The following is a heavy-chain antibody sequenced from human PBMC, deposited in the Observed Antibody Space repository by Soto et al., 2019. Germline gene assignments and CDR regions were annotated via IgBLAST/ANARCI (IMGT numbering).Heavy chain of an antibody. CDR2: ISDEGIKT. CDR3: TRDREDHLVRGWFDP. J-gene: IGHJ5*02. V-gene: IGHV3-30*03. Sequence: QAQLVEPGGGVVQPGTSLRLSCVASGFSFSPYGMHWVRQAAGKGLEWVAHISDEGIKTYYADSVQGRFTISRDNSKNTMYLQVSSLRDEYTAIYYCTRDREDHLVRGWFDPWGQGTLVIVSS. D-gene: IGHD6-13*01. CDR1: GFSFSPYG.